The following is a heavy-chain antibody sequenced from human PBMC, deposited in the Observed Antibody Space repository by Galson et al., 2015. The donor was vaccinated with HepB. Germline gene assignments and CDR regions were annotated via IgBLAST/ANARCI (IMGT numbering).Heavy chain of an antibody. CDR2: ISPHNRYT. Sequence: SVKVSCKASGYTFSSYSITWVRQAPGQGLEWVGWISPHNRYTNYAQNFQGRVTMTTDTSTNTAYMELRSMRSDDTAIYYCARGAVVVAVGATENNWFDPWGRGTLVTVSS. CDR3: ARGAVVVAVGATENNWFDP. V-gene: IGHV1-18*01. CDR1: GYTFSSYS. D-gene: IGHD2-15*01. J-gene: IGHJ5*02.